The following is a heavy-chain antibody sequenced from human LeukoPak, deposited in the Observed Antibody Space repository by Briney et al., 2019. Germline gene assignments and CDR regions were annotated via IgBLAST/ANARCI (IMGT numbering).Heavy chain of an antibody. CDR2: VRRNGGST. CDR3: VRSITIFGV. D-gene: IGHD3-3*01. CDR1: GFTFDEYG. Sequence: GGSLRLSCAASGFTFDEYGMTWVRQAPGKGLGWVSGVRRNGGSTGYADSVKGRFTISRDNAKNSLYLQMNSLRAEDTALYYCVRSITIFGVWGQGTLVTVSS. J-gene: IGHJ4*02. V-gene: IGHV3-20*04.